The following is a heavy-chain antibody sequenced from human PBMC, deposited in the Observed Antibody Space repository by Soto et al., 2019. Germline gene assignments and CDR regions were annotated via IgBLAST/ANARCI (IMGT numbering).Heavy chain of an antibody. V-gene: IGHV3-23*01. CDR3: AIRGLSKSEVRGYFDY. D-gene: IGHD3-10*01. CDR2: ISGSGGST. J-gene: IGHJ4*02. CDR1: GFTFSSYD. Sequence: PGESLKISCAASGFTFSSYDMTWVRQAPGKGLEWVSAISGSGGSTNYGDSVKGRFIISRDNSKNTLFMQTNSLRVEDTAVYYCAIRGLSKSEVRGYFDYWGRGTLVTVSS.